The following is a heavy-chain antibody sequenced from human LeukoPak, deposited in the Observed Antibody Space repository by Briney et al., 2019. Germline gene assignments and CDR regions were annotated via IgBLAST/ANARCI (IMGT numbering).Heavy chain of an antibody. Sequence: GGSHRLSCPGSGFSFSSNTMSWVRQAPRRGLKGVSATSNTGGRTDYADSVTGRFTICRKNSKSTLYLHMASLRAEDTAVYDCARDEDTSALTEYWGQGTLVTVSS. J-gene: IGHJ4*02. CDR1: GFSFSSNT. CDR3: ARDEDTSALTEY. V-gene: IGHV3-23*01. D-gene: IGHD2/OR15-2a*01. CDR2: TSNTGGRT.